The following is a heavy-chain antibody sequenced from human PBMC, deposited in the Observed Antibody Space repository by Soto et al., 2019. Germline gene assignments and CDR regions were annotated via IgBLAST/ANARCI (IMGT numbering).Heavy chain of an antibody. Sequence: GGSLRLSCAASGFTFSSYDMHWVRQATGKGLEWVSAIGTAGDTYYPGSVKSRFTISRENAKNSLYLQMNSLRAGDTAVYYCLRGRSGYYTNCYYYGMDVWGQGTTVTVSS. V-gene: IGHV3-13*01. J-gene: IGHJ6*02. CDR1: GFTFSSYD. CDR3: LRGRSGYYTNCYYYGMDV. D-gene: IGHD3-3*01. CDR2: IGTAGDT.